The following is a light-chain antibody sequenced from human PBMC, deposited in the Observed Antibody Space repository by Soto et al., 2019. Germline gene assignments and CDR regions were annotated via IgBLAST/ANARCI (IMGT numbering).Light chain of an antibody. J-gene: IGKJ3*01. CDR2: AAS. CDR1: QGISSY. CDR3: QQYYSYPPT. Sequence: AIRMTKSPSSLSASTGDRVTITCRASQGISSYLAWYQQKPGKAPKLLIYAASTLQSGVPSRFSGSGSGTDFTLTISCLQSEDFATYYCQQYYSYPPTFGPGTKVDIK. V-gene: IGKV1-8*01.